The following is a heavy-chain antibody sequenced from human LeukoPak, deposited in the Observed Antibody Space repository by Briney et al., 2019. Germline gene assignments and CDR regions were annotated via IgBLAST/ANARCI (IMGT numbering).Heavy chain of an antibody. D-gene: IGHD4-23*01. V-gene: IGHV3-23*01. Sequence: GGSLRLSCAASGFTFANYVITWVRQAPGKGLEWVSDIVGSGGNTFYANSVKGRFTISRDNSKNTPYLQMSSLRAEDSALYYCAKGSGYYGSNAEYYFDYWGQGTLVTVSS. CDR1: GFTFANYV. CDR3: AKGSGYYGSNAEYYFDY. J-gene: IGHJ4*02. CDR2: IVGSGGNT.